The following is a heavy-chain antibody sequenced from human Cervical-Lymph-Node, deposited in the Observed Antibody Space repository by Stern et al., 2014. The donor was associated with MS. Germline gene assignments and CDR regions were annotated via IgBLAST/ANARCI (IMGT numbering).Heavy chain of an antibody. J-gene: IGHJ4*02. V-gene: IGHV3-30*03. CDR1: GFSFANYG. D-gene: IGHD6-19*01. Sequence: VHLVESGGGVVKPGRSLRVSCEASGFSFANYGIHWVRQAPGKGLEWVAVISFDGSNKNYAVSVKCRFAISRDNSKNTLYLQMSSLRAEVTAVYYCARGSDWYPFDYWGQGTLVTVSA. CDR2: ISFDGSNK. CDR3: ARGSDWYPFDY.